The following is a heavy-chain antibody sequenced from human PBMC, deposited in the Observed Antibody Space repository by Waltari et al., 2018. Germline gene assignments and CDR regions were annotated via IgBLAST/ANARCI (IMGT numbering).Heavy chain of an antibody. CDR1: GGSFSGSY. D-gene: IGHD3-3*01. Sequence: QVQLQQWGAGLLKPSEPLSLTCAVYGGSFSGSYWSWIRQPPGKGLEWIGEINHSGSTNYNPSLKSRVTISVDTSKNQFSLKLSSVTAADTAVYYCARGSRRGFWSGSTPFDYWGQGTLVTVSS. CDR3: ARGSRRGFWSGSTPFDY. CDR2: INHSGST. V-gene: IGHV4-34*01. J-gene: IGHJ4*02.